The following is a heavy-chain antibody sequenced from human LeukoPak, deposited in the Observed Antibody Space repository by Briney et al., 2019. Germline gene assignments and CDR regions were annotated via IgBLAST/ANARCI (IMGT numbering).Heavy chain of an antibody. D-gene: IGHD3-3*01. J-gene: IGHJ4*02. Sequence: PSETLSLTCTVSGGSISSYYWSWIRQPAGKGLEWIGRIYTSGSTYYNPSLKSRVTISVDTSKNQFSLKLSSVTAADTAVYYCARDDFWSGYYDYWGQGTLVTVSS. V-gene: IGHV4-4*07. CDR3: ARDDFWSGYYDY. CDR2: IYTSGST. CDR1: GGSISSYY.